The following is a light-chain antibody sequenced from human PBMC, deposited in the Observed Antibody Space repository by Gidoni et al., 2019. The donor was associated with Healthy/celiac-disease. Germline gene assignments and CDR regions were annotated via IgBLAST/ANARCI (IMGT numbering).Light chain of an antibody. CDR2: DVS. V-gene: IGLV2-14*01. CDR1: SSDVGDDNY. Sequence: QSALTQPASVSGSPGQSITISCTGTSSDVGDDNYVSWYQQQPGKAPKLMIYDVSNRPSGVSNRFSGSKSGNTASLTISGLQAEDGADYYCSSYTNNRGVFGTGTKVTVL. J-gene: IGLJ1*01. CDR3: SSYTNNRGV.